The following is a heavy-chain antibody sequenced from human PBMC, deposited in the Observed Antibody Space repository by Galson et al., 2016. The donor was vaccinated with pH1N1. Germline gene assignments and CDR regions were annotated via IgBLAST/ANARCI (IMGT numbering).Heavy chain of an antibody. Sequence: ASGGTFGSYGINWVRQAPGQGLEWMGGIIPIFNTAKYAQDFQGRVTITADESTTTAYMELTSLRSEDTAMYFCAKEDYYDTDLSDWYFDLWGRGTLLTVSS. CDR1: GGTFGSYG. CDR2: IIPIFNTA. CDR3: AKEDYYDTDLSDWYFDL. D-gene: IGHD3-22*01. V-gene: IGHV1-69*01. J-gene: IGHJ2*01.